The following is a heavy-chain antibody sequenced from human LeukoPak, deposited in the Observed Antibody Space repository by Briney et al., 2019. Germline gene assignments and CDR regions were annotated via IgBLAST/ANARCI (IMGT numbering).Heavy chain of an antibody. CDR3: AKEIPTLLLEWLLSPQTGFDY. V-gene: IGHV3-30*18. J-gene: IGHJ4*02. D-gene: IGHD3-3*01. CDR1: GFTFSSYG. Sequence: QPGRSLRLSCAASGFTFSSYGMHWVRQAPGKGLEWVAVISYDGSNKYYADSVKGRFTISRDNSKNTLYLQMNSLRAEDTAVYYCAKEIPTLLLEWLLSPQTGFDYWGQGTLVTVSS. CDR2: ISYDGSNK.